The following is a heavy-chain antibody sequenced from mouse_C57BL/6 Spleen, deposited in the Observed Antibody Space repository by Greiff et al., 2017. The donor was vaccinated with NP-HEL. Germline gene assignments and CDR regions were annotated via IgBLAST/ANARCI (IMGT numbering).Heavy chain of an antibody. V-gene: IGHV3-6*01. CDR2: ISYDGSN. J-gene: IGHJ1*03. CDR3: ARGGPDWYFDV. Sequence: EVKLLESGPGLVKPSQSLSLTCSVTGYSITSGYYWNWIRQFPGNKLEWMGYISYDGSNNYNPSLKNRISITRDTSKNQFFLKLNSVTTEDTATYYCARGGPDWYFDVWGTGTTVTVSS. CDR1: GYSITSGYY.